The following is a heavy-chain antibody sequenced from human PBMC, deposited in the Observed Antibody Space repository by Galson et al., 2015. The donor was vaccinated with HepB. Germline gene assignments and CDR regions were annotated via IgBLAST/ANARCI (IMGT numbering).Heavy chain of an antibody. CDR3: ARDLAGTTLYYYYGMDV. D-gene: IGHD1-7*01. CDR2: ISSSSSYT. Sequence: SLRLSCAASGFTFSDYYMSWIRQAPGKGLEWVSYISSSSSYTNYADSVKGRFTISRDNAKNSLYLQMNSLRAEDTAVCYCARDLAGTTLYYYYGMDVWGQGTTVTVSS. J-gene: IGHJ6*02. CDR1: GFTFSDYY. V-gene: IGHV3-11*05.